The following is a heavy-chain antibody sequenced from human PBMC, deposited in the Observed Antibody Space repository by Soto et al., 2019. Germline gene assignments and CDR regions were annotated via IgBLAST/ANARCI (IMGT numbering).Heavy chain of an antibody. CDR3: ARTGSGWPDAFDI. D-gene: IGHD6-19*01. J-gene: IGHJ3*02. CDR1: GFTFSSYA. CDR2: ISYDGSNK. Sequence: GGSLRLSCAASGFTFSSYAMHWVRQAPGKGLEWVAVISYDGSNKYYADSVKGRFTISRDNSKNTLYLQMNSLRAEDTAVYYCARTGSGWPDAFDIWGQGTMVTVSS. V-gene: IGHV3-30-3*01.